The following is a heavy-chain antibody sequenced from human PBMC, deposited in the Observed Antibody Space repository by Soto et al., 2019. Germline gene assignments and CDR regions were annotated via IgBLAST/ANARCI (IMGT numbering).Heavy chain of an antibody. J-gene: IGHJ1*01. V-gene: IGHV4-30-4*01. CDR3: ARDLDGLHDDNSGPYPRPG. Sequence: PSETLSLTCTVSGGSISSDDYYWSWIRQAPGRGLEWIGYIHSSGSIYYNPSLKSRATMSIDTARNQFSLEVSSVAVADTAVYYCARDLDGLHDDNSGPYPRPGWGQGTLVTVSS. CDR1: GGSISSDDYY. CDR2: IHSSGSI. D-gene: IGHD3-22*01.